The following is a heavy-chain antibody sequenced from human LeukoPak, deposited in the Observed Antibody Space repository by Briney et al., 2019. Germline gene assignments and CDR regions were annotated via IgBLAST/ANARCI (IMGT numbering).Heavy chain of an antibody. CDR1: GFTFSSYA. CDR3: ARGGGILFDP. J-gene: IGHJ5*02. D-gene: IGHD6-13*01. Sequence: HPGGSLRLSCAASGFTFSSYAMSWVRQAPGKGLEWVSVIYSGGSTYYADSVKGRFTISRDNSKNTLYLQMNSLRAEDTAVYYCARGGGILFDPWGQGTLVTVSS. CDR2: IYSGGST. V-gene: IGHV3-53*01.